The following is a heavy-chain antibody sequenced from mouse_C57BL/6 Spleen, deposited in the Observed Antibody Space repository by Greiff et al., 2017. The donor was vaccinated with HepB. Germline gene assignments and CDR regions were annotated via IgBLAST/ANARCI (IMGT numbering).Heavy chain of an antibody. V-gene: IGHV2-6-1*01. D-gene: IGHD1-1*01. CDR1: GFSFTSYG. CDR3: ARHCSSDYFDY. J-gene: IGHJ2*01. Sequence: VKLMESGPGLVAPSQSLSITCTVSGFSFTSYGVHWVRQPPGKGLEWLVVIWSDGSTTYNSALKSRLNISKDNSKSQVFLKMNSLQTDDTAVYYCARHCSSDYFDYWGQGTTLTVSS. CDR2: IWSDGST.